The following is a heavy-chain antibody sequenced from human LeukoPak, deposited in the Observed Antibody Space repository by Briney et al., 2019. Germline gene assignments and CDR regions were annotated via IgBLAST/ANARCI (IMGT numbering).Heavy chain of an antibody. CDR3: ARLEGGRTAYTSPYFDY. V-gene: IGHV5-51*01. J-gene: IGHJ4*02. Sequence: GESLKISCEGFGYDFSRYWTAWVRQRPGQGLEWMGVIYPGDAETRYSPSLQGQGQFTISADKSISTAYLHWSTLEASDTAIYYCARLEGGRTAYTSPYFDYWAQGTLVTVSS. CDR1: GYDFSRYW. CDR2: IYPGDAET. D-gene: IGHD3-16*01.